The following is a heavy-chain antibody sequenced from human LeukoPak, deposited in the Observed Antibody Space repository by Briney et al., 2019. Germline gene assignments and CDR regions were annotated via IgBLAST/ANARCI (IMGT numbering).Heavy chain of an antibody. CDR2: INHSGST. J-gene: IGHJ2*01. D-gene: IGHD6-13*01. CDR3: ARGPRVFRRSSSWARQDWYFDL. CDR1: GASISGGYY. V-gene: IGHV4-34*01. Sequence: SQTLSLTCSVSGASISGGYYWSLIRQPPGKGLEWIGEINHSGSTNYNPSLKSRVTISVDTSKNQFSLKLSSVTAADTAVYYCARGPRVFRRSSSWARQDWYFDLWGRGTLVTVSS.